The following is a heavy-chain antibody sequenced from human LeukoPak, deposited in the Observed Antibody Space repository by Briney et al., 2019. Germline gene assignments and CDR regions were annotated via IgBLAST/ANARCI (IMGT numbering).Heavy chain of an antibody. J-gene: IGHJ4*02. Sequence: TSEALSLTCTVSGGSISSSSYYWGWIRQPPGKGLEWIGSIYYSGSTYYNPSLKSRVTISVDTSKNQFSLKLSSVTAADTAVYYCARHPRRSILWFGELLHDYWGQGTLVTVSS. CDR2: IYYSGST. V-gene: IGHV4-39*01. CDR1: GGSISSSSYY. CDR3: ARHPRRSILWFGELLHDY. D-gene: IGHD3-10*01.